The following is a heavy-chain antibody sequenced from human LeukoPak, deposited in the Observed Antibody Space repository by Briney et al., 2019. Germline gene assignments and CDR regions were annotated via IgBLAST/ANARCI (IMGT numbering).Heavy chain of an antibody. J-gene: IGHJ4*02. CDR1: GFTFSSNS. CDR3: TKWSGFGDD. V-gene: IGHV3-23*01. CDR2: ISGSGDRT. Sequence: PGGSLRLSCAASGFTFSSNSMTWVRQTPGKGLEWVSGISGSGDRTFYADSVKGRFTISRDNYRNTLYLQMSSLRPEDTAVYYCTKWSGFGDDWGQGTLVTVSS. D-gene: IGHD3-10*01.